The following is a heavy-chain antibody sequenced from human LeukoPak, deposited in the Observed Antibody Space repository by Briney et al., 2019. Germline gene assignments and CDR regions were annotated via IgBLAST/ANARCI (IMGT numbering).Heavy chain of an antibody. D-gene: IGHD6-19*01. CDR1: GGSISSYY. V-gene: IGHV4-59*01. Sequence: SETLSLTCTVSGGSISSYYWSWIRQHPGKGLEWVGYIYYSGSTNYNPSLKSRVTISVDTSKNQFSLKLSSVTAADTVVYYCARAGAHSSGWYQIFDYWGQGTLVTVSS. CDR2: IYYSGST. J-gene: IGHJ4*02. CDR3: ARAGAHSSGWYQIFDY.